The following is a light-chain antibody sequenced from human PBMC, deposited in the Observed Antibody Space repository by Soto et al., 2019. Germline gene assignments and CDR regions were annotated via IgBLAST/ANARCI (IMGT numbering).Light chain of an antibody. V-gene: IGKV4-1*01. CDR3: QQYYSTPLT. CDR1: QSVLYSSNNKNY. CDR2: WAS. J-gene: IGKJ3*01. Sequence: DIVMTQSPDSLAVSLGERATINCKSSQSVLYSSNNKNYLAWYQQKPGQPPKLLIYWASTRESGVPDRFSGSGSGTDFTLIISSLQAEDGAVYYCQQYYSTPLTFGPGTKVDIK.